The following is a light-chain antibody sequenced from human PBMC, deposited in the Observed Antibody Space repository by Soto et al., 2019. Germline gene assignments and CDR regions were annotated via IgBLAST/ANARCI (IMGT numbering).Light chain of an antibody. J-gene: IGKJ1*01. CDR1: QTVVNNF. Sequence: EIVLTQSPGILSLSPGERATLSCRASQTVVNNFLAWYQQKPGRAPRLLVDDASRRAAGIPDRFSGGGSGTDFTLTINRLEPEDFAVYYCQQCATSPRTFGQGTKLEIK. V-gene: IGKV3-20*01. CDR2: DAS. CDR3: QQCATSPRT.